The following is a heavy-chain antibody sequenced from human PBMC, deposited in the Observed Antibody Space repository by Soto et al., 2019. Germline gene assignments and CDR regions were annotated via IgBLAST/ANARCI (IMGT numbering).Heavy chain of an antibody. D-gene: IGHD6-19*01. CDR3: AKDLQLVVAGTGVETDDY. V-gene: IGHV3-30*18. J-gene: IGHJ4*02. CDR1: GFTFSSYG. CDR2: ISYDGSNK. Sequence: PGGSLRLSCAASGFTFSSYGMHWVRQAPGKGLEWVAVISYDGSNKYYADSVKGRFTISRDNSKNTLYLQMNSLRAEDTAVYYCAKDLQLVVAGTGVETDDYWGQGTLVTV.